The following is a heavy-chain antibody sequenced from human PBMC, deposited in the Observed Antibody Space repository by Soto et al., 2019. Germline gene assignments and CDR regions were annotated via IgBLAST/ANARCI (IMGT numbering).Heavy chain of an antibody. D-gene: IGHD5-12*01. J-gene: IGHJ4*02. CDR2: IYYSGST. Sequence: SLGRAVSGGSVRMGVYYWSWNRQHPGKGLEWVGYIYYSGSTYYNPSLKSRVTISVDTSKNQFSLKLSSVTAADTAAYYCARDPHRSAFSVYGYFDYWGQGTLVTVSS. CDR1: GGSVRMGVYY. CDR3: ARDPHRSAFSVYGYFDY. V-gene: IGHV4-31*11.